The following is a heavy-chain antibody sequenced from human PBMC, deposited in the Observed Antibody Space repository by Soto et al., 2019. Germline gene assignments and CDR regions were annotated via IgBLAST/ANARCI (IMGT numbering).Heavy chain of an antibody. CDR3: ARDETGASYYYYYGMYV. CDR2: ILPIFGTT. V-gene: IGHV1-69*01. CDR1: GGTFNIYN. D-gene: IGHD7-27*01. J-gene: IGHJ6*02. Sequence: QVQLVQSGAAVKKPGSSVKVSCKASGGTFNIYNINWVRQAPGQGLEWIGGILPIFGTTNYAQRFQGRLTIIADDSTSTSYMELSSLRSEDTAVYYCARDETGASYYYYYGMYVWGQGTTVTVTS.